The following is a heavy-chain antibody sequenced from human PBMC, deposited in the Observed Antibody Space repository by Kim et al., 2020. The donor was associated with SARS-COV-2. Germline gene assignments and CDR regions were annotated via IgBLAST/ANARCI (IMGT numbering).Heavy chain of an antibody. CDR1: GGSVSSGSYY. V-gene: IGHV4-61*01. CDR2: IYYSGST. J-gene: IGHJ4*02. CDR3: ARTEYSSSSEDY. Sequence: SETLSLTCTVSGGSVSSGSYYWSWIRQPPGKGLEWIGYIYYSGSTNYNPSLKSRVTISVDTSKNQFSLKLSSVTAADTAVYYCARTEYSSSSEDYWGQGTLVTVSS. D-gene: IGHD6-6*01.